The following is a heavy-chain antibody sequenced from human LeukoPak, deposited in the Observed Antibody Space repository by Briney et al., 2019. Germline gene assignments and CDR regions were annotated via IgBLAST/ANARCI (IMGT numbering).Heavy chain of an antibody. V-gene: IGHV3-21*01. D-gene: IGHD3-10*01. CDR2: ISVTSTYI. J-gene: IGHJ6*03. CDR1: GFTFSSYT. CDR3: ARGSHPQQIPMVWGGERPYYMDV. Sequence: PGGPLRLSCAASGFTFSSYTMDWVRQAPGKGLEWVTSISVTSTYIYYADSVKGRFTISRDNAKNSLYLQMNSLRAEDTAVYYCARGSHPQQIPMVWGGERPYYMDVWGKGTTVTISS.